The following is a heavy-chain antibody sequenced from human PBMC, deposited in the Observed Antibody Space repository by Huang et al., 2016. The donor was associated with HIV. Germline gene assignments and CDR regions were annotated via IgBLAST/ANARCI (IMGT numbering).Heavy chain of an antibody. V-gene: IGHV1-69*13. Sequence: QVQLVQSGVEVKQPGSSVKVSCQASGGSFSSFSISWVRQARGQGLEWMGGIIPISGTAKYEQTYQGRVTITADESATTAYMELSGLRSEDTAVYYCARVVAVAGTPAFDIWGQGTLVTVSS. J-gene: IGHJ3*02. D-gene: IGHD6-19*01. CDR2: IIPISGTA. CDR3: ARVVAVAGTPAFDI. CDR1: GGSFSSFS.